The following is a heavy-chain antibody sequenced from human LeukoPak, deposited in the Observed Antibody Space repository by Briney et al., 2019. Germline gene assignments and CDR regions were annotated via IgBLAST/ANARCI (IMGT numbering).Heavy chain of an antibody. Sequence: PGGSLRLSCAASGFTFSSYGMRWVRQAPGKGLEWVAVIWYDGSNKYYADSVKGRFTISRDNSKNTLYLQMNSLRAEDTAVYYCARAPTVLLWFGELPSYYYGMDVWGKGTTVTVSS. J-gene: IGHJ6*04. CDR3: ARAPTVLLWFGELPSYYYGMDV. V-gene: IGHV3-33*01. D-gene: IGHD3-10*01. CDR2: IWYDGSNK. CDR1: GFTFSSYG.